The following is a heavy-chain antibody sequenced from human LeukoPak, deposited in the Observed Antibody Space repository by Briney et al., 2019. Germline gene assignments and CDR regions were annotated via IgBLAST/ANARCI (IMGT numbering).Heavy chain of an antibody. V-gene: IGHV4-59*01. CDR1: GGSISSYY. Sequence: SETLSLTCTVSGGSISSYYWSWIRQPPGKGLEWIGYIYYSGSTYYNPSLKSRVTISVDTSKNQFSLRLSSVTAADTAVYYCARTTEGYCRGRSCYSYYYYMDVWGRGTTVTVSS. CDR2: IYYSGST. CDR3: ARTTEGYCRGRSCYSYYYYMDV. J-gene: IGHJ6*03. D-gene: IGHD2-15*01.